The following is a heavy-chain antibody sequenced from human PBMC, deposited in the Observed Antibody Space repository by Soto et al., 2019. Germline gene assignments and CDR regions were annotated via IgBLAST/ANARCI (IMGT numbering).Heavy chain of an antibody. CDR2: IWYDGSNK. D-gene: IGHD3-16*02. V-gene: IGHV3-33*01. CDR1: GFTFSSYG. CDR3: ARVGGPHYDYVWGSYRYDY. Sequence: GGSLSLSCAASGFTFSSYGMHWVRQAPGKGLEWVAVIWYDGSNKYYADSVKGGFTISRDNSKNTLYLQMNSLRAEDTAVYYCARVGGPHYDYVWGSYRYDYWGQGTLVTVSS. J-gene: IGHJ4*02.